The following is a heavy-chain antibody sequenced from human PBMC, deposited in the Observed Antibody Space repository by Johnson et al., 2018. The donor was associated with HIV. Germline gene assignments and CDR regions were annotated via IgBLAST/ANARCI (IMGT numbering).Heavy chain of an antibody. CDR1: RFTFSDYY. D-gene: IGHD3-22*01. J-gene: IGHJ3*01. CDR2: ISSSGGTI. CDR3: ARDRGYWDAFVV. Sequence: QMLLVESGGGLVKPGGSLRLSCAASRFTFSDYYMSWIRQTPGKGLEWVAYISSSGGTIYYADSVKGRFSISRDNAKTSLYLQMNSLRAEDTAVYYCARDRGYWDAFVVWGQGTMVTVSS. V-gene: IGHV3-11*04.